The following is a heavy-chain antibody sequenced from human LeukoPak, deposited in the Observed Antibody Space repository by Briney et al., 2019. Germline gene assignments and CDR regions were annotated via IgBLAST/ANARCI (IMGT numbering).Heavy chain of an antibody. CDR3: ARSHGIQLWSLLDFHY. CDR2: TYYRSKWYN. CDR1: GDSVSSNSAA. D-gene: IGHD5-18*01. V-gene: IGHV6-1*01. Sequence: SQTLSLTCAISGDSVSSNSAAWNWIRQSPSRGLEWLGRTYYRSKWYNDYAVSVKSRITINPDTSKNQFSLQLNSVTPEDTAVYYCARSHGIQLWSLLDFHYWGQGTLVTVSS. J-gene: IGHJ4*02.